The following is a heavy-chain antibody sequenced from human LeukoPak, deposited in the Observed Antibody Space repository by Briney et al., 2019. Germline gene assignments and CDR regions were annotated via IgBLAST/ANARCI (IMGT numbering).Heavy chain of an antibody. CDR2: IYSGGSA. J-gene: IGHJ3*02. D-gene: IGHD3-22*01. Sequence: GGSLRLSCAASGFTVSSKYMSWVRQAPGKGLEWVSIIYSGGSAYYADSVKGRFTISRDNSKSTPYLQMNSLRAEDTAVYYCARLLTYDNGGADAFDIWGQGTMVTVSS. CDR1: GFTVSSKY. CDR3: ARLLTYDNGGADAFDI. V-gene: IGHV3-53*01.